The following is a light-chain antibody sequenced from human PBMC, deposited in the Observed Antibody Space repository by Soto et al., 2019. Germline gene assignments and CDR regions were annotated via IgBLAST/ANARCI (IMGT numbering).Light chain of an antibody. CDR3: TQYGSSPRT. CDR1: QSVSSSY. Sequence: EIVLTQSPGTLSLSPGERATLSCRASQSVSSSYLAWYQQKPGQAPRLLIYGASSRATGIPDRFSGSGSGTDFTLTISRLEPEDFAVYYCTQYGSSPRTFGQGTKVEIK. CDR2: GAS. J-gene: IGKJ1*01. V-gene: IGKV3-20*01.